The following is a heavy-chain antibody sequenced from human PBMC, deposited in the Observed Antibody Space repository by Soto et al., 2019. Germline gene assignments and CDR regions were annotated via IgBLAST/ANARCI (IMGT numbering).Heavy chain of an antibody. CDR3: ARHFGYDFWSGYYDYYFDY. CDR1: GGSISSSSYY. Sequence: SETLSLTCTVSGGSISSSSYYWGWIRQPPGKGLEWIGSIYYSGSTYYNPSLKSRVTISVDTSKNQFSLKLSSVTAADTAVYYCARHFGYDFWSGYYDYYFDYWGQGTLVTVSS. V-gene: IGHV4-39*01. CDR2: IYYSGST. D-gene: IGHD3-3*01. J-gene: IGHJ4*02.